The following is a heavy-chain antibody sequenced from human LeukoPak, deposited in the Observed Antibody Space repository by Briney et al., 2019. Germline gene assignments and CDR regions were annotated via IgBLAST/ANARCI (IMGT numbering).Heavy chain of an antibody. V-gene: IGHV3-21*01. J-gene: IGHJ6*02. CDR2: ISSSSSYI. D-gene: IGHD3-3*01. CDR3: ARRHYDFWSGFSGSYGMDV. Sequence: GGSLRLSCAASGFTFSSYSMNWVRQAPGKGLEWVSSISSSSSYIYYADSVEGRFTISRDNAKNSLYLQMNSLRAEDTAVYYCARRHYDFWSGFSGSYGMDVWGQGTTVTVSS. CDR1: GFTFSSYS.